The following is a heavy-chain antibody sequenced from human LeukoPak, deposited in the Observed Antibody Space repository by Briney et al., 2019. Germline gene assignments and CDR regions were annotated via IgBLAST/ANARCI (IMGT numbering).Heavy chain of an antibody. D-gene: IGHD3-3*01. V-gene: IGHV4-4*07. CDR3: AGGYYDFWSGYYYFDY. Sequence: SETLSLTCTVSGGSISSYYWSWIRQPVGKGLEWIGRIYTSGSTNYNPSLKSRVTISVDTSKNQFSLKLSSVTAADTAVYYCAGGYYDFWSGYYYFDYWGQGTLVTVSS. CDR2: IYTSGST. J-gene: IGHJ4*02. CDR1: GGSISSYY.